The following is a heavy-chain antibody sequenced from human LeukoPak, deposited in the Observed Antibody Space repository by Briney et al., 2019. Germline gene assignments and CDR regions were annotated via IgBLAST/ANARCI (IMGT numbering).Heavy chain of an antibody. CDR3: ASSKPQWLVPSYYYYMDV. CDR2: FDPEDGET. V-gene: IGHV1-24*01. D-gene: IGHD6-19*01. J-gene: IGHJ6*03. Sequence: ASVKVSCKVSGYTLTELSMHRVRQAPGKGLEWMGGFDPEDGETIYAQKFQGRVTMTEDTSTDTAYMELSSLRSEDTAVYYCASSKPQWLVPSYYYYMDVWGKGTTVTVSS. CDR1: GYTLTELS.